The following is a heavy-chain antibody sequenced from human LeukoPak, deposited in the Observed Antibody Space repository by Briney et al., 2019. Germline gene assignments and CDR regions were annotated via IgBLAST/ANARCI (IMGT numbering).Heavy chain of an antibody. D-gene: IGHD3-10*01. CDR1: GFTFSSYA. J-gene: IGHJ1*01. Sequence: GGSLRLSCAASGFTFSSYAMSWVRQAPGKGLEWVSAISGSGGSTYYADSVKGRFTISRDNSKNTLYLQMNSLRAEDTAVYYCAKGVHYYGSENPLQHWGQGTLVTVSS. CDR3: AKGVHYYGSENPLQH. V-gene: IGHV3-23*01. CDR2: ISGSGGST.